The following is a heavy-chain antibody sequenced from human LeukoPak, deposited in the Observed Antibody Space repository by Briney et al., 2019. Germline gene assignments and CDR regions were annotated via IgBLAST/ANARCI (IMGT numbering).Heavy chain of an antibody. CDR1: GFTFSSYA. J-gene: IGHJ4*02. CDR2: IPGSGTST. D-gene: IGHD3-9*01. V-gene: IGHV3-23*01. Sequence: GGSLRLSCAASGFTFSSYAMSWVRQAQGKGLEWVSAIPGSGTSTFYADSVKGRFTISRDNSKNTLYLQMNSLRAEDTAVYYCTKGVLTGHYTGDSWGQGTLVTVSS. CDR3: TKGVLTGHYTGDS.